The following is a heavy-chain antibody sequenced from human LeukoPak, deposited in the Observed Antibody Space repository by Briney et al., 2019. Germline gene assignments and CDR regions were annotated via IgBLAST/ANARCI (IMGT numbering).Heavy chain of an antibody. CDR2: ISGFNGNT. Sequence: ASVKVSCKASGYTFTNYGISWVRQASGQGLEWMGWISGFNGNTNYGQKVQGRVTMTTDTSTITAYMELRSLRSDDTAVYYCARMVRGVPYYYGMDVWGQGTTVTVSS. V-gene: IGHV1-18*01. D-gene: IGHD3-10*01. J-gene: IGHJ6*02. CDR1: GYTFTNYG. CDR3: ARMVRGVPYYYGMDV.